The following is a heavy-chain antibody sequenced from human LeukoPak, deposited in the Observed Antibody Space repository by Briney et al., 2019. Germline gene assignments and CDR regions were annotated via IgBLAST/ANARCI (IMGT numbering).Heavy chain of an antibody. Sequence: ASMKVSCKASGYTFTSYGIAWVRQAPGQGLEWMGGIIPIFGTANYAQKFQGRVTITADKSTSTAYMELSSLRSEDTAVYYCARATRGYSSVYWYFDLWGRGTLVTVSS. CDR3: ARATRGYSSVYWYFDL. CDR1: GYTFTSYG. CDR2: IIPIFGTA. D-gene: IGHD5-18*01. V-gene: IGHV1-69*06. J-gene: IGHJ2*01.